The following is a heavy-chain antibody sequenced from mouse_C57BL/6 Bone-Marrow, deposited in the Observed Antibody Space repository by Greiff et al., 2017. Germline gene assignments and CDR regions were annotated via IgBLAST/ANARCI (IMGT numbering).Heavy chain of an antibody. V-gene: IGHV8-8*01. D-gene: IGHD2-3*01. J-gene: IGHJ4*01. CDR3: ARMGIYDGYYLFY. Sequence: QVTLKESGPGILQPSQTLSLTCSFSGFSLSTFGMGLGWIRQPSGKGLEWLAHIWWDDDKYYNPALKSRLTISKDTSKNQVLLKIANVDTADTATYCCARMGIYDGYYLFYWGQGTSVTVSS. CDR1: GFSLSTFGMG. CDR2: IWWDDDK.